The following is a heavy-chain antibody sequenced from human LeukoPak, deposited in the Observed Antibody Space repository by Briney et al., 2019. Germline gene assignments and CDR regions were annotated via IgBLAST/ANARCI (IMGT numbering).Heavy chain of an antibody. V-gene: IGHV4-34*01. CDR3: ARASPVVPAARRIVYMDV. CDR2: INHSGST. D-gene: IGHD2-2*01. CDR1: GGSFSGYY. Sequence: SETLSLTCAVYGGSFSGYYWSWIRQPPGKGLEWIGEINHSGSTNYNPSLKSRVTISVDTSKNQFSLKLSSVTAADTAVYYCARASPVVPAARRIVYMDVWGKGTTVTVSS. J-gene: IGHJ6*03.